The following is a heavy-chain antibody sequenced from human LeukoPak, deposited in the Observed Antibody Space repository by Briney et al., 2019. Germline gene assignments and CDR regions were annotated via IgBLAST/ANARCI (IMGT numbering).Heavy chain of an antibody. CDR2: IRYDGSKK. CDR1: GFTFSSYG. J-gene: IGHJ1*01. D-gene: IGHD4-11*01. Sequence: GGSLRLSCAASGFTFSSYGMHWVRQAPGKGLEWVAFIRYDGSKKYYADSVKGRFTISRDNAKNSVYLQMNSLGADDTAVYYCATYSILNAREFRYWGQGTLVTVTS. CDR3: ATYSILNAREFRY. V-gene: IGHV3-30*02.